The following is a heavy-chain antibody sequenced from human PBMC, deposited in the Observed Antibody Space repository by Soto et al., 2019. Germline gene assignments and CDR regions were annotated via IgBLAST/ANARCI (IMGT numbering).Heavy chain of an antibody. J-gene: IGHJ6*02. CDR3: ARDQGLNDNWNYPYYYYYGMDV. D-gene: IGHD1-7*01. Sequence: SETLSLTCTVSGGSISSGGYYWSWIRQHPGKGLEWIGYIYYSGSTYYNPPLKSRVTISVDTSKNQFSLKLSSVTAADTAVYYCARDQGLNDNWNYPYYYYYGMDVWGQGTTVTVSS. CDR2: IYYSGST. CDR1: GGSISSGGYY. V-gene: IGHV4-31*03.